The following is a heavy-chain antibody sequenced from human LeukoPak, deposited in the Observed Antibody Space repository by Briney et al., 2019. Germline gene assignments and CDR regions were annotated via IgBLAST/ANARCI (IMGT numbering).Heavy chain of an antibody. CDR3: ARGSSYYYDSSGYLDY. V-gene: IGHV1-69*13. CDR1: GGTFSSYA. J-gene: IGHJ4*02. Sequence: SVKVSCKASGGTFSSYAISWVRQAPGQGLEWMGGIIPVFGTANYAQKFQGRVTITADESTSTAYMELSSLRSEDTAVYYCARGSSYYYDSSGYLDYWGQGTLVTVSS. CDR2: IIPVFGTA. D-gene: IGHD3-22*01.